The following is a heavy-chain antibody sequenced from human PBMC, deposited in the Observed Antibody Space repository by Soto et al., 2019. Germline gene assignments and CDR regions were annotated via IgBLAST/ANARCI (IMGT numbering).Heavy chain of an antibody. V-gene: IGHV1-18*01. CDR1: GYTFSTYG. CDR2: ISGYNGDA. D-gene: IGHD2-8*01. Sequence: QGQLVQSGAEVKQPGASVKVSCKASGYTFSTYGISWVRQAPGQGLEWMGWISGYNGDANHAQKFQGRVTMTIHTSTTTAYLELRRLTYDDTAVYFCAKNGHPPYYYYGMDVWGQGTTVTVSS. J-gene: IGHJ6*02. CDR3: AKNGHPPYYYYGMDV.